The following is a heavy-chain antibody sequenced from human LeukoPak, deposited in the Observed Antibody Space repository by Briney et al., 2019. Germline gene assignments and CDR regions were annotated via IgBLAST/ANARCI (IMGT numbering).Heavy chain of an antibody. CDR2: INPNSGGT. Sequence: ASVKVSCKASGYTFTGYYMHWVRQAPGQGLEWMGWINPNSGGTNYAQKFQGRVTMTRDTSISTAYMELSRLRSDDTAVYYCARAAVPGSTTGFDYWGQGTLVTVSS. CDR1: GYTFTGYY. CDR3: ARAAVPGSTTGFDY. J-gene: IGHJ4*02. D-gene: IGHD6-19*01. V-gene: IGHV1-2*02.